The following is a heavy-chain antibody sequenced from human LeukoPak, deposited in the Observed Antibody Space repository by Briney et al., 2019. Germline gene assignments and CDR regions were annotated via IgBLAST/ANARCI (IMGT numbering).Heavy chain of an antibody. V-gene: IGHV4-30-4*01. CDR1: GGSISSGDYY. CDR2: IYYSGNT. D-gene: IGHD3-16*01. CDR3: ASAYDYVWGSYNY. J-gene: IGHJ4*02. Sequence: PSETLSLTCTVSGGSISSGDYYWSWIRQPPGKGLEWIGYIYYSGNTYYNPSLKSRVTISVDTSKNQFSLKLSSVTAADTAVYYCASAYDYVWGSYNYWGQGTLVTVSS.